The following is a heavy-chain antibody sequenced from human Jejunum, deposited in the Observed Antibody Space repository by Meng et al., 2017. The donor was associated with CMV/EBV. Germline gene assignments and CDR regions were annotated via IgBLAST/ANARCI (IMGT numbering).Heavy chain of an antibody. CDR2: ISCDGTNK. D-gene: IGHD5-24*01. Sequence: GFTCSSYAMNWVHQAQGKGLEWVAVISCDGTNKSYADSVTDRFTISRDNSKNTLYLQMNSLRAEDTAVYYCARGWGEGYNEGWWFDPRGQGTLVTVSS. CDR1: GFTCSSYA. J-gene: IGHJ5*02. V-gene: IGHV3-30-3*01. CDR3: ARGWGEGYNEGWWFDP.